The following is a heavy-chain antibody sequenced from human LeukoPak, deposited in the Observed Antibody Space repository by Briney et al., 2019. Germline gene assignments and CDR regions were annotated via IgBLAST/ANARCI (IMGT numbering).Heavy chain of an antibody. CDR2: ISSSSSTI. CDR1: GFTFSSYS. D-gene: IGHD5-24*01. V-gene: IGHV3-48*01. J-gene: IGHJ3*02. CDR3: AREASRDGYNDAFDI. Sequence: GGSLRLSCAASGFTFSSYSMNWVRQAPGKGLEWVSYISSSSSTIYYADSVKGRFTISRDNSKNTLYLQMNSLRAEDTAVYYCAREASRDGYNDAFDIWGQGTMVTVSS.